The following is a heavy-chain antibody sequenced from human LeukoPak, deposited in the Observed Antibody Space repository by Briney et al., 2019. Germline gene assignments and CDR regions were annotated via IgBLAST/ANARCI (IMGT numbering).Heavy chain of an antibody. CDR3: ATGGPAATFDY. CDR1: GYTFTGYY. Sequence: ASVKVSCKTSGYTFTGYYMHWARQAPGQGLEWMGWINPNSGGTNYAQKFQGRVTMTEDTSTDTAYMELSSLRSEDTAVYYCATGGPAATFDYWGQGTLVTVSS. D-gene: IGHD2-2*01. V-gene: IGHV1-2*02. CDR2: INPNSGGT. J-gene: IGHJ4*02.